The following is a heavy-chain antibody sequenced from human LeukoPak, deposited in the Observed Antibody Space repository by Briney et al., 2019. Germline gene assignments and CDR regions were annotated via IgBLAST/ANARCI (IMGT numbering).Heavy chain of an antibody. CDR1: GGSVSSGNYY. Sequence: PSETLSLTCTVSGGSVSSGNYYWNWIRQPPGKGLEWIGYIYFTGSTNYNPSLKSRVTISVDTSKNQFSLKLSSVTAADTAVYYCARDHYDSSGYYLDYWGQGTLVTVSS. V-gene: IGHV4-61*01. CDR3: ARDHYDSSGYYLDY. D-gene: IGHD3-22*01. J-gene: IGHJ4*02. CDR2: IYFTGST.